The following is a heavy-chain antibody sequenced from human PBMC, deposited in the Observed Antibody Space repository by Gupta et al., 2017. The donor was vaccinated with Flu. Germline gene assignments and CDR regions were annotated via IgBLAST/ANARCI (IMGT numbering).Heavy chain of an antibody. CDR3: ATYSYGFYYGMDV. D-gene: IGHD5-18*01. CDR1: GGSISGYY. V-gene: IGHV4-59*01. J-gene: IGHJ6*02. Sequence: QVQLQESGPGLVKPSETLSLTCSVSGGSISGYYWSWIRQPPGRGLEWIGYIYYSGNTNYNPSLKSRLTISVDTSKNQFSLNMRSVTAADTAVYYCATYSYGFYYGMDVWGQGTTVTVSS. CDR2: IYYSGNT.